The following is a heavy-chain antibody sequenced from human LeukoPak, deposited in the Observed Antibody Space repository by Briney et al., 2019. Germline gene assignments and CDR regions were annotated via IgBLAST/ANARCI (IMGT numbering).Heavy chain of an antibody. D-gene: IGHD5-18*01. V-gene: IGHV3-21*04. CDR2: ISSSSNYI. Sequence: PGGSLRLSCAASGLTFSSYSMNWVRQAPGKGLEWVSSISSSSNYIYYADSVKGRFTISRDKSKNSLYLQMNSLRDEDTAVYYCVSRVTSAYWGQGIPVTVSS. CDR3: VSRVTSAY. J-gene: IGHJ4*02. CDR1: GLTFSSYS.